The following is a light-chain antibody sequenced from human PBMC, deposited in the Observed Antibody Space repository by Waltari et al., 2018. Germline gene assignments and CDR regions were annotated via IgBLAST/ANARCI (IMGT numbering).Light chain of an antibody. Sequence: AIQLTQSPSSLSASVGDRVTITCRASQGISSAFAWYQQKPGKAPKLLIYDASRLESGVPSRFSGSGSGTDFTLTISSLQPEDFATYYCQQFNSYPLFTFGPGTKVDIK. CDR2: DAS. V-gene: IGKV1-13*02. CDR1: QGISSA. J-gene: IGKJ3*01. CDR3: QQFNSYPLFT.